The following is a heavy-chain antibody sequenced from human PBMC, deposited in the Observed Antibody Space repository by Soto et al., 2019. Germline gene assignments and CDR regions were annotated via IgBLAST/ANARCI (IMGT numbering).Heavy chain of an antibody. Sequence: EVQLVDSGGTLVQPGGSLRLSCAASGVEASVNYMTWVRQAPGKGLEWVSAINSGGITFYSDSVKGRFTISRDNSKNTTYLHMNSLSVEDTAMYYCVRENYYSGMDVWGQGTGVTFSS. J-gene: IGHJ6*02. CDR2: INSGGIT. V-gene: IGHV3-66*01. CDR1: GVEASVNY. CDR3: VRENYYSGMDV.